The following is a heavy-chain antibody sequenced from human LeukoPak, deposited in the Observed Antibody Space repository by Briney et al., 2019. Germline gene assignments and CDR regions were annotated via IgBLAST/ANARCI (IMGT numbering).Heavy chain of an antibody. CDR1: GFIFSAAW. V-gene: IGHV3-7*01. CDR2: IKNDGSDK. D-gene: IGHD5-12*01. Sequence: GGSLRLSCGASGFIFSAAWMTWVRQAPGKGLEWVATIKNDGSDKYYVDSVKGRFTLSRDNDKNLVYLQMNSLRVEDTAVYYCVNLGYSGGGQGALVTVSS. J-gene: IGHJ4*02. CDR3: VNLGYSG.